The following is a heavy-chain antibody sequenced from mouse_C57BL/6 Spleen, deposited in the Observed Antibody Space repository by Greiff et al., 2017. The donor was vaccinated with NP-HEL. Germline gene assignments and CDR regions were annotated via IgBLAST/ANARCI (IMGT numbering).Heavy chain of an antibody. CDR3: AIGGDLGSSGHAEDAWFAY. CDR2: IHPSDSDT. D-gene: IGHD3-2*02. V-gene: IGHV1-74*01. J-gene: IGHJ3*01. CDR1: GYTFTSYW. Sequence: QVQLQQPGAELVKPGASVKVSCKASGYTFTSYWMHWVKQRPGQGLEWIGRIHPSDSDTNYNQKFKGKATLTVDKSSSTAYMQLSSLTSEDSAVYYCAIGGDLGSSGHAEDAWFAYWGQGTLVTVSA.